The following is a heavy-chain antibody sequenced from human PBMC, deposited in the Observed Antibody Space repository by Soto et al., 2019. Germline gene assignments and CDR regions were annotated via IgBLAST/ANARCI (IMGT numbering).Heavy chain of an antibody. Sequence: SETLSLTCTVSGDTISSTRWWSWVRLSPGKGLEWIGDIYHFGKTTYNPSLKSRATLSVDKSKNQFFLKLTFVTAADTAIYYCAREHLERHFGFDSWGPGTLVTVSS. D-gene: IGHD1-1*01. CDR1: GDTISSTRW. CDR2: IYHFGKT. CDR3: AREHLERHFGFDS. V-gene: IGHV4-4*02. J-gene: IGHJ4*02.